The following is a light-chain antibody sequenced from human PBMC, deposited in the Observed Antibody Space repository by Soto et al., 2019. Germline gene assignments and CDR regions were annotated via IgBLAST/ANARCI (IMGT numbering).Light chain of an antibody. CDR3: QQYSAYPLT. CDR2: WAS. J-gene: IGKJ4*01. CDR1: QNINGY. V-gene: IGKV1-5*03. Sequence: DIQLTQSPSSLSASVGDRVTITCRASQNINGYLAWYQQKPGKAPKLLIYWASSLISGVPSRFTGGESGTEFTLTICSLQPDDFATYYCQQYSAYPLTFGGGTKV.